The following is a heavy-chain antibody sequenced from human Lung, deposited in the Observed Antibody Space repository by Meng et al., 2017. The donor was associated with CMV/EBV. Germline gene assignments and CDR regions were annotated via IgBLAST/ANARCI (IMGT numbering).Heavy chain of an antibody. CDR1: GDSITNSGYY. V-gene: IGHV4-39*07. J-gene: IGHJ3*02. D-gene: IGHD2-21*01. Sequence: SETLSLXCTVSGDSITNSGYYWGWLRQAPGQGLEWIGSFYFGGTTFDNPYLKSRVAMSVDTSNNQFSLKLTSVTAADTAVYYCARDVSVSATSRDAFDIWGQGTXVTVSS. CDR3: ARDVSVSATSRDAFDI. CDR2: FYFGGTT.